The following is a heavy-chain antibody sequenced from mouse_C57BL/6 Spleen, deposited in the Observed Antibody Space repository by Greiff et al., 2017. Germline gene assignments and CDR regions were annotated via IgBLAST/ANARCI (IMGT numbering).Heavy chain of an antibody. V-gene: IGHV3-6*01. D-gene: IGHD1-1*01. CDR3: ARWSYVFAY. CDR2: ISYDGSN. Sequence: VQLKESGPGLVKPSQSLSLTCSVTGYSITSGYYWNWIRQFPGNKLEWMGYISYDGSNNYNPSLKNRISITRDTSKNQFFLKLNSVTTEDTATYYCARWSYVFAYWGQGTLVTVSA. J-gene: IGHJ3*01. CDR1: GYSITSGYY.